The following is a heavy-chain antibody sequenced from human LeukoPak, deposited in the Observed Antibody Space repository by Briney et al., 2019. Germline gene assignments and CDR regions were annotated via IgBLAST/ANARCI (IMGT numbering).Heavy chain of an antibody. CDR1: GFTFSSYS. J-gene: IGHJ6*02. Sequence: GGSLRLSCAASGFTFSSYSMNWVRQAPGRGLEWVSYISSSSSTIYYADSVKGRFTISRDNAKNSLYLQMNSLRAEDMAVYYCARDRDGFGELLPYYYYYGMDVWGQGTTVTVSS. V-gene: IGHV3-48*01. CDR2: ISSSSSTI. CDR3: ARDRDGFGELLPYYYYYGMDV. D-gene: IGHD3-10*01.